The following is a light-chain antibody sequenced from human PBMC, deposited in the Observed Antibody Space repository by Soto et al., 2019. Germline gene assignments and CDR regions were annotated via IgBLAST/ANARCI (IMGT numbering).Light chain of an antibody. CDR1: QSVGSN. J-gene: IGKJ4*01. Sequence: EIVMTQSPAPLSVSPGEGATLSCRASQSVGSNLAWYQQKPGQAPRRLIFGASTRVTGIPARFSGSGSGTEFTLTISSLQSEDFAVYYCEQYNNWPPTFGGGTKVEIK. V-gene: IGKV3-15*01. CDR3: EQYNNWPPT. CDR2: GAS.